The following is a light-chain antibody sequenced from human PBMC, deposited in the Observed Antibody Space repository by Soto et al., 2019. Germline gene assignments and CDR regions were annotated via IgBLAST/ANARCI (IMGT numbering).Light chain of an antibody. V-gene: IGKV1-9*01. CDR2: AAF. J-gene: IGKJ5*01. CDR1: QGLSSY. Sequence: DIQLTQSPSSLSASVGDRVTITCRASQGLSSYLAWYQQKPGKAPNLLIYAAFTLQSGVPSRFSGSGSGTEFTLTICSLQPEDFATYYCQQLKSYPITFGQGTRLAVK. CDR3: QQLKSYPIT.